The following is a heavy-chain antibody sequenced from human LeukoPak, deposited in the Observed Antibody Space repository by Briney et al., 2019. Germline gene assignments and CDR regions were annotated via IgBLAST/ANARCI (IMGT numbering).Heavy chain of an antibody. V-gene: IGHV4-59*12. Sequence: SETLSLTCTVSGGSISSYYWSWIRQPPGKGLEWIGYIYYSGSTNYNPSLKSRVTISVDTSKNQFSLKLSSVTAADTAVYYCARALLGHYDNSGYRHDAFDSWGQGTMVTVSS. CDR1: GGSISSYY. CDR3: ARALLGHYDNSGYRHDAFDS. CDR2: IYYSGST. J-gene: IGHJ3*02. D-gene: IGHD3-22*01.